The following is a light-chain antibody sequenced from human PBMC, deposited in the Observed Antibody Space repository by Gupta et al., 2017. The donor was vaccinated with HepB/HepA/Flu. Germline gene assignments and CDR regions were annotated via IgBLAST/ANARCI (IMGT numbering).Light chain of an antibody. CDR2: DDR. J-gene: IGLJ1*01. V-gene: IGLV3-21*03. CDR1: NIRSKS. CDR3: QVWDSSSDHYV. Sequence: SYVLTQPPSVSVAPGKTARITCGGNNIRSKSVPWYQQKPGQAPVLVVYDDRDRPSGIPERFSGSNSGNTATLTISRVEAGDEADYYCQVWDSSSDHYVFGTGTKVTVL.